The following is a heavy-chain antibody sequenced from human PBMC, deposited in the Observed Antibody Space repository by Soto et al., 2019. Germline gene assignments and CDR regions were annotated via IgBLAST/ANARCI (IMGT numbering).Heavy chain of an antibody. J-gene: IGHJ5*02. V-gene: IGHV1-69*13. D-gene: IGHD6-13*01. Sequence: SVKVSCKASGGTFSSYAISWVRQAPGQGLEWMGGIIPIFGTANYAQKFQGRVTITADESTSTAYMELSSLRSEDTAVYYCAREEAAAAGEYNWFDPWGQGTLVTSPQ. CDR1: GGTFSSYA. CDR3: AREEAAAAGEYNWFDP. CDR2: IIPIFGTA.